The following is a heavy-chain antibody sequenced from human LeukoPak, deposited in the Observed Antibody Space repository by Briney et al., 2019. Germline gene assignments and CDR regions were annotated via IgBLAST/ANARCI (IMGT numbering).Heavy chain of an antibody. Sequence: GGSLRLSCAASGFTFNSFSMNWVRQAPGKGLEWVSSITNRTVEFYADSVKGRFTISRDNSKNSLYLQMNSLRAEDTAVYFWARDPFAGDYWGQGSLVTVSS. J-gene: IGHJ4*02. CDR1: GFTFNSFS. CDR2: ITNRTVE. CDR3: ARDPFAGDY. V-gene: IGHV3-21*01.